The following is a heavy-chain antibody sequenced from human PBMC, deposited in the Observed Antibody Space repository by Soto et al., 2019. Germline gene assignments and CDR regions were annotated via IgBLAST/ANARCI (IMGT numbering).Heavy chain of an antibody. J-gene: IGHJ5*02. CDR1: GFTFSSYG. V-gene: IGHV3-30*18. CDR3: AKVNSGSYSSS. CDR2: ISYDGSNK. D-gene: IGHD1-26*01. Sequence: VQLVESGGGLVQPGGSLRLSCAASGFTFSSYGMHWVRQAPGKGLEWVAVISYDGSNKYYADSVKGRFTISRDNSKNTLYLQMNSLRAEDTAVYYCAKVNSGSYSSSWGQGTLVTVSS.